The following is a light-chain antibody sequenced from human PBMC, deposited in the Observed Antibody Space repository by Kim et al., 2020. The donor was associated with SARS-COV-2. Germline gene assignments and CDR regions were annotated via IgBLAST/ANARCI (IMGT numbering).Light chain of an antibody. V-gene: IGKV1-27*01. J-gene: IGKJ1*01. CDR1: QGISNC. CDR3: QKCNSAPWT. Sequence: GDTVTITCRASQGISNCLAWFQQRTGKAPKLLIYAASALQPGVPSQFSGSGSGTDFTLTVTSLQPEDVATYYCQKCNSAPWTFGQGTKVDIK. CDR2: AAS.